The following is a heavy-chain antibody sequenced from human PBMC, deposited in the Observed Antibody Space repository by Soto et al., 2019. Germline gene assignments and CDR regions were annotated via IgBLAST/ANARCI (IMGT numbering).Heavy chain of an antibody. CDR3: ARGLGWRRGPFDF. CDR1: GFTFSSYS. V-gene: IGHV3-48*02. CDR2: ISSSSNTI. J-gene: IGHJ4*02. D-gene: IGHD2-21*01. Sequence: GGSLRLSCAASGFTFSSYSMNWVRQAPGKGLEWLSYISSSSNTIFYADSVKGRFTISRDSANSSLYLQLNSLRDDDTAVYFCARGLGWRRGPFDFWGQGTPVTVSS.